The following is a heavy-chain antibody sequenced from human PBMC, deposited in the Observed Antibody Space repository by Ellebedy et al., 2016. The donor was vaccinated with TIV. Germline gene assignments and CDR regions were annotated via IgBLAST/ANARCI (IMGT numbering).Heavy chain of an antibody. CDR3: APKAGAY. CDR2: ITSSGDLT. V-gene: IGHV3-23*01. CDR1: GFAFSSFG. D-gene: IGHD3-10*01. Sequence: GESLKISCAASGFAFSSFGMSWVRQAPGEGLEWVSLITSSGDLTFYAKSVKGRFTISRDNSNKMLHLQMNSLRAEDTAIYFCAPKAGAYWGQGTLVTVSS. J-gene: IGHJ4*02.